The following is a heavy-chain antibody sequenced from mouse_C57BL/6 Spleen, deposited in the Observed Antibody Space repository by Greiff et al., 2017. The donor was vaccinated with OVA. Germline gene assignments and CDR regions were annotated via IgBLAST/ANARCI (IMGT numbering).Heavy chain of an antibody. J-gene: IGHJ3*01. V-gene: IGHV1-5*01. CDR3: TRGVYYGYDEGFAY. D-gene: IGHD2-2*01. Sequence: VQLQQSGTVLARPGASVKMSCKTSGYTFTSYWMHWVKQRPGQGLEWIGAIYPGNSDTSYNQKFKGKAKLTAVTSASTAYMELSSLTNEDSAVYYCTRGVYYGYDEGFAYWGQGTLVTVSA. CDR1: GYTFTSYW. CDR2: IYPGNSDT.